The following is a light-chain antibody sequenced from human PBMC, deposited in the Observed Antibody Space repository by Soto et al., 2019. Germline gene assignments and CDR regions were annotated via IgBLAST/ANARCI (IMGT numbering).Light chain of an antibody. V-gene: IGLV2-23*01. Sequence: QSVLTQPAAVSESPGQSITISCTGTSSDVGSYNLVSWYQQHPGKAPKLMIYEGSKRPSGVSNRFSGSKSGNTASLTISGLQAEDEADYYCCSYAGSSTSHVVFGGGTKLTVL. CDR1: SSDVGSYNL. CDR2: EGS. CDR3: CSYAGSSTSHVV. J-gene: IGLJ2*01.